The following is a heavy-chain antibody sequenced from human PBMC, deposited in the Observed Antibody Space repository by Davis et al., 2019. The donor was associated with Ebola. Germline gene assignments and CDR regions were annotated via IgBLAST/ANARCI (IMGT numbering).Heavy chain of an antibody. CDR2: INPNSGGT. CDR3: ARGTYYDFWSGYYTGWFDP. J-gene: IGHJ5*02. CDR1: GYTFTGYY. Sequence: ASVKVSCKASGYTFTGYYMHWVRQAPGQGLEWMGRINPNSGGTNYAQKFQGRVTITRDTSASTAYMELRSLRSDDTAVYYCARGTYYDFWSGYYTGWFDPWGQGTLVTVSS. D-gene: IGHD3-3*01. V-gene: IGHV1-2*06.